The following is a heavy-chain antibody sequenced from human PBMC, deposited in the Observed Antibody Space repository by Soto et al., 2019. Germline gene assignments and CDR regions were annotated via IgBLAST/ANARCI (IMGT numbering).Heavy chain of an antibody. CDR3: ARPFSWGQDAFDI. J-gene: IGHJ3*02. V-gene: IGHV4-31*03. CDR2: IYDNENT. CDR1: GGSITAGYY. D-gene: IGHD6-13*01. Sequence: QMQLHQSGPGLVMSSQTLSLTCTVSGGSITAGYYWTWILQPPGKGLEWIGRIYDNENTHYNPSLEGRISISVDTSKTQFTLNLHSVTAADTAVYYCARPFSWGQDAFDIWGQGTLITVSS.